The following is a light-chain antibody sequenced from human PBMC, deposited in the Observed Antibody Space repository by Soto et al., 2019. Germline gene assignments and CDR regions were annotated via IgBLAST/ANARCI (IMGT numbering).Light chain of an antibody. CDR1: QTINNR. V-gene: IGKV1-5*01. CDR2: DVS. Sequence: DIQMTQSPSTLSASVGDRFTIPCRASQTINNRLAWYQQKPGKAPKLLIYDVSTLESGVPSRFSGSGSGTEFTLTISSLQTDDFSTYYCQQYHSYWTFGQGTKVDIK. CDR3: QQYHSYWT. J-gene: IGKJ1*01.